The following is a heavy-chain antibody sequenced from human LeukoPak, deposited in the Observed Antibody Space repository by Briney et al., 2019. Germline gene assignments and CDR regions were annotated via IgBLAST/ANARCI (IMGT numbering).Heavy chain of an antibody. CDR2: ISPNGGGT. J-gene: IGHJ4*02. D-gene: IGHD4-17*01. Sequence: ASVKVSCKASGYTFTSYYMHWVRQAPGQGLEWVGWISPNGGGTSYAQKFQDRVTMTRDTSISTAYMELSRLRSDDTAVYFCARPYGDYTDYFFDYWGQGTLVTVSS. CDR1: GYTFTSYY. CDR3: ARPYGDYTDYFFDY. V-gene: IGHV1-2*02.